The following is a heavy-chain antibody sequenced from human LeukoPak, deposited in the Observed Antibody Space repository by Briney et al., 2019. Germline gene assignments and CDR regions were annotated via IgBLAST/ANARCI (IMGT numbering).Heavy chain of an antibody. CDR3: ARSSGYSSGWYGY. CDR1: GGSISSYY. J-gene: IGHJ4*02. D-gene: IGHD6-19*01. CDR2: IYYSGST. V-gene: IGHV4-59*08. Sequence: SETLSLTCTVSGGSISSYYWSWIRQPPGKGLEWIGYIYYSGSTNYNPSLKSRVTISVDTSKNQFSLKLSSVTAADTAVYYCARSSGYSSGWYGYWGQGTLVTDSS.